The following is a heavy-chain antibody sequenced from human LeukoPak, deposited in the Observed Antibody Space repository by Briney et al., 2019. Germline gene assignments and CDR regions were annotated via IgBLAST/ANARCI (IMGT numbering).Heavy chain of an antibody. CDR3: ARAATTGTVDY. CDR1: GFTFGIYW. J-gene: IGHJ4*02. Sequence: GGSLRLSCAASGFTFGIYWMSWVRQPPGKGLEWVANINHDGGATYYVDSMRGRFTIPRDNAENSLFLQVNSLRVEDTAIYYCARAATTGTVDYWGQGTLITVSS. D-gene: IGHD6-13*01. V-gene: IGHV3-7*03. CDR2: INHDGGAT.